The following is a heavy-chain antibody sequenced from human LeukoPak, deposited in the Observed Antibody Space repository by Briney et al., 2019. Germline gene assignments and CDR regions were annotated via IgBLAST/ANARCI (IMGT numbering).Heavy chain of an antibody. V-gene: IGHV3-23*01. D-gene: IGHD2-15*01. CDR3: ALYCSGGNCYSIGGAFDI. J-gene: IGHJ3*02. CDR2: ISRSATET. CDR1: GSTFSNYD. Sequence: GGCLRLSWAASGSTFSNYDMSWVRQAPGERVWWVSAISRSATETYYAGSVKGRFTISRDNSRNTLYLQMKSLRAEDTPVYFCALYCSGGNCYSIGGAFDIWGQGTLVTVSS.